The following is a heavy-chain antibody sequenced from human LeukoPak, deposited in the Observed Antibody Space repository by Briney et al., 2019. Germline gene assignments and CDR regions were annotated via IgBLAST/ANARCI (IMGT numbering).Heavy chain of an antibody. CDR3: ARDGYYDSSGYYRNPIFDY. J-gene: IGHJ4*02. V-gene: IGHV1-18*01. CDR2: ISAYNGNT. D-gene: IGHD3-22*01. CDR1: GYTFTSYG. Sequence: ASVKVSCKASGYTFTSYGISWVRQAPGRGLEWMGWISAYNGNTNYAQKLQGRVTMTTDTSTSTAYMELRSLRSDDTAVYYCARDGYYDSSGYYRNPIFDYWGQGTLVTVSS.